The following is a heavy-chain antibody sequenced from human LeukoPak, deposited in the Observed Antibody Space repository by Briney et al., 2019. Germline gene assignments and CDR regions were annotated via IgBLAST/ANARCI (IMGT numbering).Heavy chain of an antibody. Sequence: EASVKVSCKASGYTFTSYGISWVRQAPGQGLEWMGWISAYNGNTNYAQKLQGRVTMATDTSTSTAYMELRSLRSDDTAVYYCARDLGIAAAGNFDYWGQGTLVTVSS. CDR1: GYTFTSYG. J-gene: IGHJ4*02. V-gene: IGHV1-18*01. D-gene: IGHD6-13*01. CDR2: ISAYNGNT. CDR3: ARDLGIAAAGNFDY.